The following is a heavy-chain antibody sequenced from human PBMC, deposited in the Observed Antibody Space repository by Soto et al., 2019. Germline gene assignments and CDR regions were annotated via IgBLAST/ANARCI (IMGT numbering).Heavy chain of an antibody. V-gene: IGHV3-30-3*01. CDR1: GFTFSSYA. J-gene: IGHJ6*02. CDR2: ISYDGSNK. Sequence: GGSLRLSCAASGFTFSSYAMHWVRQAPGKGLEWVAVISYDGSNKYYADSVKGRFTISRDNSENTLYLQMNSLRAEDTAVYYCARDLVVVPAAMGPGYYYYGMDVWGQGTTVTVSS. D-gene: IGHD2-2*01. CDR3: ARDLVVVPAAMGPGYYYYGMDV.